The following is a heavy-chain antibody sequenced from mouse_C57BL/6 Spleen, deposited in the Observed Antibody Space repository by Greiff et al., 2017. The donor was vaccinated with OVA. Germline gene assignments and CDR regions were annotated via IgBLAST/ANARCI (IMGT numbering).Heavy chain of an antibody. CDR2: IDPETGGT. Sequence: QVQLQQSGAELVRPGASVTLSCKASGYTFTDYEMHWVKQTPVHGLEWIGAIDPETGGTAYNQKFKGKAILTADKSSSTAYMELRSLTSEDSAVYDGTRKGVDYGSSPFDYWGQGTTLTVSS. D-gene: IGHD1-1*01. CDR1: GYTFTDYE. CDR3: TRKGVDYGSSPFDY. V-gene: IGHV1-15*01. J-gene: IGHJ2*01.